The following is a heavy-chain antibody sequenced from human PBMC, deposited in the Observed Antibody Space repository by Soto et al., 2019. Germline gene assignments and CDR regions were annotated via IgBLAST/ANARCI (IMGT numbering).Heavy chain of an antibody. CDR3: ARAFRGYCTGAACSYPVAY. V-gene: IGHV1-3*01. D-gene: IGHD2-8*02. CDR2: INAGNGKT. Sequence: GASVKVSCKASGYTFTSYAMHWVRQAPGQRLEWMGWINAGNGKTKYSQQFQGRVTITRDTSASTVYMELSSLRSEDTAVFYCARAFRGYCTGAACSYPVAYWGQGTLVTVSS. J-gene: IGHJ4*02. CDR1: GYTFTSYA.